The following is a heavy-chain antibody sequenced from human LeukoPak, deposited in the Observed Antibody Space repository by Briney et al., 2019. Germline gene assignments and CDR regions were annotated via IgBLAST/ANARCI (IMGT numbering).Heavy chain of an antibody. J-gene: IGHJ3*02. CDR2: LSRSSAYI. CDR3: ASFPPYMVRTDVFDI. D-gene: IGHD3-10*01. Sequence: GGSLRLSCAASGLTLSSYSMNWVRQAPGKGVEWVPSLSRSSAYIYYADSVKGRFTISRDNAKNSLYLQMNSLRAEDTAVYYCASFPPYMVRTDVFDIWGQGTMVTVSS. CDR1: GLTLSSYS. V-gene: IGHV3-21*01.